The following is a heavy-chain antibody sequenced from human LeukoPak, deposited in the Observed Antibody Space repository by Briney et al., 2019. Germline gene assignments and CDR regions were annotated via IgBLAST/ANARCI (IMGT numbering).Heavy chain of an antibody. J-gene: IGHJ6*03. V-gene: IGHV3-43D*03. CDR1: GFTFDDYA. CDR2: ISWDGGST. Sequence: GGSLRLSCAASGFTFDDYAMHWVRQAPGKGLEWVSLISWDGGSTYYADSVKGRFTISRDNSKNSLYLQMNSLRAEDTALYYCARRGGYESSYYYYFMDVWGKGTTVTVSS. D-gene: IGHD5-24*01. CDR3: ARRGGYESSYYYYFMDV.